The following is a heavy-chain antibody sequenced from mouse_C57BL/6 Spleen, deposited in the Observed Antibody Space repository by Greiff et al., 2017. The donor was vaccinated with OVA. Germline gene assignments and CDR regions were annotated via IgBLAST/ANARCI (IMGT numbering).Heavy chain of an antibody. CDR1: GYTFTSYW. Sequence: QVQLQQPGAELVKPGASVKLSCKASGYTFTSYWMQWVKQRPGQGLEWIGEIDPSDSYTNYNQKFKGKATLTVDTSSSTAYMQLSILTSEDSAVYYCARYYYGSSLYYAMDYWGQGTSVTVSS. D-gene: IGHD1-1*01. CDR3: ARYYYGSSLYYAMDY. CDR2: IDPSDSYT. V-gene: IGHV1-50*01. J-gene: IGHJ4*01.